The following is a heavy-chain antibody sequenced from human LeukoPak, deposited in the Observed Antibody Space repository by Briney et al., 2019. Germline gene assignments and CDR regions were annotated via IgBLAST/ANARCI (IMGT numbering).Heavy chain of an antibody. CDR2: IYSGGST. CDR1: GFTVSSNY. Sequence: GGSLRLSCAASGFTVSSNYMSWVRQAPGKGLEWVSVIYSGGSTYYADSVKGRFTISRDNSKNTLYLQMNSLRAEDTAVYYCASRPDYYDSSGYYKNPFDYWGQGTLVTVSS. V-gene: IGHV3-66*01. D-gene: IGHD3-22*01. CDR3: ASRPDYYDSSGYYKNPFDY. J-gene: IGHJ4*02.